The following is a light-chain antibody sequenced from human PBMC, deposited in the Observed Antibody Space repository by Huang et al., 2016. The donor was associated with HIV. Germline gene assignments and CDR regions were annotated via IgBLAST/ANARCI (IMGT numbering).Light chain of an antibody. CDR1: ENIVYS. Sequence: EIQLTQSPSSLSASVGDGITLTCRASENIVYSLSWFRQRPGRAPEARIYAASRLHAGVPSKFSATGSGANFTLSIDGLGPEDFATYYCQQSRSLPRTYGGGTKVDI. J-gene: IGKJ4*01. CDR2: AAS. CDR3: QQSRSLPRT. V-gene: IGKV1-39*01.